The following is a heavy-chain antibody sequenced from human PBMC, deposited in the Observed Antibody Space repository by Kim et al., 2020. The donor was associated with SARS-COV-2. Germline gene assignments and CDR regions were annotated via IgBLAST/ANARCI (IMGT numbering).Heavy chain of an antibody. J-gene: IGHJ6*02. Sequence: SETLSLTCTVSGGSISSSSYYWGWIRQPPGKGLEWIGSIYYSGSTYYNPSLKSRVTISVDTSKNQFSLKLSSVTAADTAVYYCAGQATQEIYSTYGMDVWGQGTTVTVSS. CDR2: IYYSGST. CDR1: GGSISSSSYY. V-gene: IGHV4-39*01. D-gene: IGHD5-18*01. CDR3: AGQATQEIYSTYGMDV.